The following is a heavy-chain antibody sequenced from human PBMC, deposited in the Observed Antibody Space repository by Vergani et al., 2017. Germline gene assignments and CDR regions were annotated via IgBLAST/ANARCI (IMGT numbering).Heavy chain of an antibody. D-gene: IGHD3-22*01. CDR3: ARDMGSGYTAFDY. Sequence: QVQLQESGPGLVKPSQTLSLTCTVSGGSLSSGSYYWSWIRQPAGKGLEWIGRIYTSVSTNYNPSLKSRVTIAVDTSKIQFSLKLSSVTAADTAVYYCARDMGSGYTAFDYWGQGTLVTVSS. V-gene: IGHV4-61*02. CDR2: IYTSVST. CDR1: GGSLSSGSYY. J-gene: IGHJ4*02.